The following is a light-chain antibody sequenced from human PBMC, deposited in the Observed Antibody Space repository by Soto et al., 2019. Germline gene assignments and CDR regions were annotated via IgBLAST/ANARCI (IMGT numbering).Light chain of an antibody. Sequence: DIQMTQSPSSLSASVGDRVTITCRASQSISSYLNWYQQKPGKAPKLLIYAASSLQSGVPSRFSGRGSGTDFTLTISRLQPEDFATYYCQQSSEATWTFGQGTKVEIK. CDR3: QQSSEATWT. V-gene: IGKV1-39*01. CDR1: QSISSY. J-gene: IGKJ1*01. CDR2: AAS.